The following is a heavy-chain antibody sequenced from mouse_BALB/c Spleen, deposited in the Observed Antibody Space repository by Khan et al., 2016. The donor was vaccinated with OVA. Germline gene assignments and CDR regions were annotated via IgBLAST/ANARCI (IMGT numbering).Heavy chain of an antibody. CDR1: GFSLTSNG. CDR3: AELRGCYFDY. J-gene: IGHJ2*01. CDR2: IWGDGSI. V-gene: IGHV2-3*01. Sequence: VQLKQSGPGLVAPSQSLSITCTVSGFSLTSNGVSWVRQPPGKGLEWLGVIWGDGSINYHSVLKSRLSISKDNSKSQVFLKLNSLRTDDTATYYCAELRGCYFDYWGQGTTLTVSS.